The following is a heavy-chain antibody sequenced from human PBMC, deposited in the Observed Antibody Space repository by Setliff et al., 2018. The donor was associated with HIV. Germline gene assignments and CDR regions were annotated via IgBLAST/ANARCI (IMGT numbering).Heavy chain of an antibody. J-gene: IGHJ3*01. CDR3: ARLYSSGYYRSFDV. CDR2: IHPRDFDI. V-gene: IGHV5-51*01. Sequence: GESLKISCKASGYTFTNYWTAWVRQMPGKGLEWMGIIHPRDFDIKYSQSFQGQVTISADKSLSTAYLQWNSLKASDTALYYCARLYSSGYYRSFDVWGQGTMVTVSS. D-gene: IGHD3-22*01. CDR1: GYTFTNYW.